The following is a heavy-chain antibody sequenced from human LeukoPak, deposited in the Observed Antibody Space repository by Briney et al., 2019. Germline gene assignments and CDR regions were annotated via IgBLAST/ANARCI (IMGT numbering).Heavy chain of an antibody. D-gene: IGHD1-26*01. CDR3: ARSVSSDAGSYSL. Sequence: SETLSLTCTVSGGSISSYYWSWIRQPPGKGLECIGYIYYSGSTNYNPSLKSRVTISVDTSKNQFSLKLSSVTAADTAVYYCARSVSSDAGSYSLWGQGTLVTVSS. CDR1: GGSISSYY. CDR2: IYYSGST. V-gene: IGHV4-59*01. J-gene: IGHJ4*02.